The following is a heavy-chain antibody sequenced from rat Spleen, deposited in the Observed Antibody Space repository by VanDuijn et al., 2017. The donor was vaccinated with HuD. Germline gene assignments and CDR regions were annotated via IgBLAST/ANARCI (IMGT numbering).Heavy chain of an antibody. V-gene: IGHV2-27*01. CDR3: ARSDYGSPYYFDY. CDR2: IWGDEST. CDR1: GFSITSFH. J-gene: IGHJ2*01. Sequence: QVQLRESGPGLLQPSQTLSLTCTVSGFSITSFHVHWVRQPPGKGLEWMGGIWGDESTDYNSAVKSRLSISRDTSKSQIFLKMNNLQTEDTAMYFCARSDYGSPYYFDYWGQGVVVTVSS. D-gene: IGHD1-2*01.